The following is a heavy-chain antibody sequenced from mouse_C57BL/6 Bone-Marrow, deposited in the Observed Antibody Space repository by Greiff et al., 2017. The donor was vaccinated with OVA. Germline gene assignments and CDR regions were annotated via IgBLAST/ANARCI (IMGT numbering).Heavy chain of an antibody. D-gene: IGHD2-4*01. J-gene: IGHJ4*01. CDR3: ARSTMITTGAYYYAMDY. V-gene: IGHV1-50*01. CDR1: GYTFTSYW. CDR2: IDPSDSYT. Sequence: QVQLQQPGAELVKPGASVKLSCKASGYTFTSYWMQWVKQRPGQGLEWIGEIDPSDSYTNYNQKFKGKATLTVDKSSSPAYMQLSSLTSEDSAVYYCARSTMITTGAYYYAMDYWGQGTSVTVSS.